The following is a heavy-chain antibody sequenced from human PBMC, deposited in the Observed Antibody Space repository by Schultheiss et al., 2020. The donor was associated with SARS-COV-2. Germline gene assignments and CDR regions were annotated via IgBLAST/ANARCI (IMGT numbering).Heavy chain of an antibody. J-gene: IGHJ4*02. D-gene: IGHD6-13*01. CDR1: GGSTNNYY. V-gene: IGHV4-4*07. CDR2: ISPTGAT. Sequence: TLSLTCIVSGGSTNNYYWNWIRQPAGKRLEWIGRISPTGATDYNPSLNSRVTISIDTSTSQFSLTLTAVTAADTAIYYCARDPFKSSFDSWGQGSLVTVSS. CDR3: ARDPFKSSFDS.